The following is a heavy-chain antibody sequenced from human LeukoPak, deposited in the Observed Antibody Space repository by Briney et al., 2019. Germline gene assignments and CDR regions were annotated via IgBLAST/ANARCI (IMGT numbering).Heavy chain of an antibody. Sequence: SVKVSCKASGGTFSSYATSWVRQAPGQGLEWMGGIIPIFGTANYAQKFQGRVTITADESTSTAHMELSSLRSEDTAVYYCARGGRGDSGYDYWGQGTLVTVSS. J-gene: IGHJ4*02. D-gene: IGHD5-12*01. CDR2: IIPIFGTA. V-gene: IGHV1-69*13. CDR3: ARGGRGDSGYDY. CDR1: GGTFSSYA.